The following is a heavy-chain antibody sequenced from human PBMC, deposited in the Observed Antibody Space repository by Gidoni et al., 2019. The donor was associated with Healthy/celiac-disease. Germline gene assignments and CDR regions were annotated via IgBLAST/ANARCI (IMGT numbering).Heavy chain of an antibody. CDR3: AREDYYDSSGFGMDV. J-gene: IGHJ6*02. CDR1: GVSIIICGYY. Sequence: QVQLQESGPGLVKPSQTLSLTCTVSGVSIIICGYYWSWIRQHPGKGVEWIGYIYYSGSTYYNPSLKSRVTISVDTSKNKFSLKLSSVTAADTAVYYCAREDYYDSSGFGMDVWGQGTTVTVSS. D-gene: IGHD3-22*01. CDR2: IYYSGST. V-gene: IGHV4-31*03.